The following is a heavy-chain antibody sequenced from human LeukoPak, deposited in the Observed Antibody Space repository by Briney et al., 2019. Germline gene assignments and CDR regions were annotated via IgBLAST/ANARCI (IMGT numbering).Heavy chain of an antibody. J-gene: IGHJ6*04. V-gene: IGHV3-21*01. CDR1: GFTFNNYI. Sequence: GGSLRLSCAASGFTFNNYIMNWVRQALGKGLEWVSSISSSSDYIYYADSVKGRFTISRDNAKNSLYLQMNSLRAEDTAVYYCAELGITMIGGVWGKGTTVTISS. D-gene: IGHD3-10*02. CDR3: AELGITMIGGV. CDR2: ISSSSDYI.